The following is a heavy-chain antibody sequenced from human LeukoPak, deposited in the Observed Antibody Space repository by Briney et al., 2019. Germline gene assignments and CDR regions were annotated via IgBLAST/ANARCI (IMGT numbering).Heavy chain of an antibody. Sequence: SETLSLTCAVYGGSFSGYYWSWIRQPPGKGLEWIGEINHSGSTNYNPSLKSRVTISVDTSKNQFSLKLSSVTAADTAVYYCARHKKVAARPLYYYGMDVWGQGTTVTVSS. CDR3: ARHKKVAARPLYYYGMDV. V-gene: IGHV4-34*01. J-gene: IGHJ6*02. CDR1: GGSFSGYY. CDR2: INHSGST. D-gene: IGHD6-6*01.